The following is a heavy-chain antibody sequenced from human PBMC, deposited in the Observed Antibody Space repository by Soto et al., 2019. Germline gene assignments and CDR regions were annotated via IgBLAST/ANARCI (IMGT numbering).Heavy chain of an antibody. V-gene: IGHV3-23*01. CDR1: GFTFSSYA. D-gene: IGHD3-3*01. Sequence: GGSLRLSCGASGFTFSSYAMSWVRQAPGKGLEWVSAISGSGGSTYYADSVKGRFTISRDNSKNTLYLQMNSLRAEDTAVYCCAKVPLDIRFLEWFPKYYFDYWGQGTLVTVSS. J-gene: IGHJ4*02. CDR2: ISGSGGST. CDR3: AKVPLDIRFLEWFPKYYFDY.